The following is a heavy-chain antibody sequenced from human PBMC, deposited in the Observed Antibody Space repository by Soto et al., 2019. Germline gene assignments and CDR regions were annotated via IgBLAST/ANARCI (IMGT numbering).Heavy chain of an antibody. D-gene: IGHD4-17*01. CDR1: GFTFSSYS. Sequence: EVQPVESGGGLVKPGGSLRLSCAASGFTFSSYSMSWVRQAPGKGLEWVSSISSGSSYMFYADSVKGRFTISRDNAKNSLYLQMNSLRAEDTAVYYCARGGYGDYRADYWGQGTLVTVSS. CDR2: ISSGSSYM. J-gene: IGHJ4*02. V-gene: IGHV3-21*01. CDR3: ARGGYGDYRADY.